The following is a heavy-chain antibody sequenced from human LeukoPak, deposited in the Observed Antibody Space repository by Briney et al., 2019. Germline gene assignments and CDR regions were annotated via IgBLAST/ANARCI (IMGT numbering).Heavy chain of an antibody. V-gene: IGHV4-59*01. CDR2: IYYSGST. CDR3: ARTYGSSGLGYFDL. J-gene: IGHJ2*01. D-gene: IGHD6-13*01. CDR1: GGSISSYY. Sequence: ASETPSLTCTVSGGSISSYYWSWIRQPPGKGLEWIGYIYYSGSTNYSPSLKSRLTISVDTSKNQFSLKLSSVTAADTAVYYCARTYGSSGLGYFDLWGRGTLVTVSS.